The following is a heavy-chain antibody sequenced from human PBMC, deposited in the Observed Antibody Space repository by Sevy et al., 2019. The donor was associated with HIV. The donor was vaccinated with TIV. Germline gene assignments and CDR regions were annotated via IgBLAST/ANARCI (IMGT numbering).Heavy chain of an antibody. CDR2: INEDGSRL. CDR1: GFTFSDSW. V-gene: IGHV3-7*01. CDR3: ARDRAYSALDY. J-gene: IGHJ4*02. D-gene: IGHD5-18*01. Sequence: EGSLRLSCVASGFTFSDSWMTWVRRAPGKGLERIAFINEDGSRLGYVDSVRGRFTISRENTTNSLYLQMNSLRAEDTAVSFCARDRAYSALDYWGQGTLVTVSS.